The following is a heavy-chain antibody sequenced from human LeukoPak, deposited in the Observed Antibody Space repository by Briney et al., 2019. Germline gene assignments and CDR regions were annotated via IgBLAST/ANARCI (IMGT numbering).Heavy chain of an antibody. CDR1: GFTFSSYS. CDR3: ARDGEMATIGWFDH. CDR2: ISSSSSYI. J-gene: IGHJ5*02. V-gene: IGHV3-21*01. Sequence: PGGSLRLSCAASGFTFSSYSMNWVRQAPGKGLEWVSSISSSSSYIYYADSVKGRFTISRDNAKNSLYLQMNSLRAEDTAVYYCARDGEMATIGWFDHWGQGTLVTVSS. D-gene: IGHD5-24*01.